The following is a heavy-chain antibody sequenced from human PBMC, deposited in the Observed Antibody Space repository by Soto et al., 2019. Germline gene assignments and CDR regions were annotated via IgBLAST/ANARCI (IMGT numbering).Heavy chain of an antibody. CDR1: GFTVTSQA. CDR2: ISSKGDNT. Sequence: HPGGSLRLSCSVSGFTVTSQAMHWVRQAPGKGLSYVSSISSKGDNTYNADSVKGRFTISRDTSKNTLYLQMSSLRVEDTAVYYCVKDRAIDHWGQGTLVTVSS. D-gene: IGHD5-12*01. CDR3: VKDRAIDH. J-gene: IGHJ4*02. V-gene: IGHV3-64D*08.